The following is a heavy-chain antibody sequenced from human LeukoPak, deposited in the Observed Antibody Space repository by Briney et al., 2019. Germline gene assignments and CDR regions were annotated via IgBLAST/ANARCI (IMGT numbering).Heavy chain of an antibody. CDR2: IYSGGST. CDR1: GFTVSSNY. Sequence: GSLRLSCAASGFTVSSNYMSWVRQAPGKGLEWVSVIYSGGSTYYADSVKGRFTISRDNSKNTLYLQVNSLRAEDTAVYYCAREGCSGGSCYYSQWGQGTLVTVSS. J-gene: IGHJ4*02. D-gene: IGHD2-15*01. V-gene: IGHV3-53*01. CDR3: AREGCSGGSCYYSQ.